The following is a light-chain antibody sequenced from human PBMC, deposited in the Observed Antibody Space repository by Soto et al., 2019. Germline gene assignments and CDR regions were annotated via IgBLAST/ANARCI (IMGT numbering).Light chain of an antibody. J-gene: IGKJ5*01. CDR1: QSIRSTY. Sequence: VLTQSPGSLSLSPGERATLSCRASQSIRSTYLAWYQQKPGQAPRLLIYGASSRATGSPDRFSGGGSGTDFTLTISRLEPEDFAVYYCQQDGYSPITFGQGTRLEIK. V-gene: IGKV3-20*01. CDR3: QQDGYSPIT. CDR2: GAS.